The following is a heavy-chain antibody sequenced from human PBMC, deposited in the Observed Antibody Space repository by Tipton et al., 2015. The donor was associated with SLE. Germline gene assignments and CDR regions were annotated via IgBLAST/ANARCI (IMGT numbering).Heavy chain of an antibody. Sequence: SLRLSCAASGFTFSSYSMNWVRQAPGKGLVWVSRINSDGSSTSYADSVKGRFTISRDNAKNTLYLQMNSLRAEDTAVYYCAREFREGGAFDIWGQGTMVTVSS. J-gene: IGHJ3*02. CDR2: INSDGSST. CDR3: AREFREGGAFDI. V-gene: IGHV3-74*01. CDR1: GFTFSSYS. D-gene: IGHD5-24*01.